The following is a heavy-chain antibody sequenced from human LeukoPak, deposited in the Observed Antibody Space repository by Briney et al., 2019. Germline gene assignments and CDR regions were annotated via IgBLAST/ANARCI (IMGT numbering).Heavy chain of an antibody. Sequence: ASVKVSCKASGYTFTGYYMHWVRQAPGQGLEWMGWINPNSGGTNYAQKFQGRVTMTRDTSISTAYMELSRLRSDDTAVYYCAIPTTMVRGVTIDYWGQGTLVTVSS. D-gene: IGHD3-10*01. CDR3: AIPTTMVRGVTIDY. V-gene: IGHV1-2*02. CDR2: INPNSGGT. J-gene: IGHJ4*02. CDR1: GYTFTGYY.